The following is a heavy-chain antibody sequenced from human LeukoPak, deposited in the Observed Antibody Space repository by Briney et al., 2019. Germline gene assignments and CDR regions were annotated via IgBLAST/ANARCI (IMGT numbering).Heavy chain of an antibody. Sequence: SETLSLTCAVSGGSISSGGYSWSWIRQPPGKGLEWIGYIYHSGSTYYNPSLKSRVTISVDTSRNQFSLKLSSVTAADTAVYYCARRDPRGDFDYWGQGTLVTVSS. V-gene: IGHV4-30-2*01. CDR1: GGSISSGGYS. J-gene: IGHJ4*02. CDR3: ARRDPRGDFDY. CDR2: IYHSGST.